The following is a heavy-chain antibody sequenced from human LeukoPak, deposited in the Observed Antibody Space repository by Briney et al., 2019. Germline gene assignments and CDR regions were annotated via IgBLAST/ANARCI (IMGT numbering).Heavy chain of an antibody. CDR1: GFTFSSYS. D-gene: IGHD2-2*01. V-gene: IGHV3-48*01. CDR2: ISSSSSTI. J-gene: IGHJ4*02. Sequence: PGGSLRLSCAASGFTFSSYSMNWVRQAPGKGLEWVSYISSSSSTIYYADSVKGRFTISRDNAKNSLYLQMNSLRAEDTAVYYCARVAHSTWYYFDYWGQGTLVTVSS. CDR3: ARVAHSTWYYFDY.